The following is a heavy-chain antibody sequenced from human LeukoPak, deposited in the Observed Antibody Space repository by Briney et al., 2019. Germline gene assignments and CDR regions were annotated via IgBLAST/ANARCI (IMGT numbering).Heavy chain of an antibody. V-gene: IGHV3-21*01. CDR3: ARSKLGMDAFDI. CDR1: GFTFSSYS. D-gene: IGHD3-10*01. CDR2: ISSSSSYI. J-gene: IGHJ3*02. Sequence: PGGSLRLSCAASGFTFSSYSMNWVRQAPGKGLEWVSSISSSSSYIYYADSVKGRFTISRDNAKNSLYLQMNSLRAEDTAVYYCARSKLGMDAFDIWGQGTMVTVSS.